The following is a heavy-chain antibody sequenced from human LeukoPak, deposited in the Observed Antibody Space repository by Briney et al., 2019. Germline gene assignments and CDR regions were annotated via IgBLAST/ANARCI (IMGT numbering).Heavy chain of an antibody. V-gene: IGHV4-30-2*01. D-gene: IGHD3-22*01. J-gene: IGHJ4*02. CDR2: IYHSGST. CDR1: GGSISSGGYY. Sequence: SETLSLTCTVSGGSISSGGYYWSWIRQPPGKGLEWIGYIYHSGSTYYNPSLKSRVTISVDRSKNQFSLKLSSVTAADTAVYYCARDGASSGYYFDWGQGTLVTVSS. CDR3: ARDGASSGYYFD.